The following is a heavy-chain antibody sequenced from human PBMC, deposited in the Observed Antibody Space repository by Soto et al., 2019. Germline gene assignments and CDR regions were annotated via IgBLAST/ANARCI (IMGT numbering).Heavy chain of an antibody. J-gene: IGHJ3*02. Sequence: SVNVSFKASGGTFSSYAISWVRQAPGQGLELMGGIIPIFGTANYAQKFQGRVTITAXXXXXXAXMXLXXXXSEXTAVYYCARVGHSSGFYDAFDIWGQGTMVTVSS. CDR2: IIPIFGTA. D-gene: IGHD6-19*01. CDR1: GGTFSSYA. V-gene: IGHV1-69*06. CDR3: ARVGHSSGFYDAFDI.